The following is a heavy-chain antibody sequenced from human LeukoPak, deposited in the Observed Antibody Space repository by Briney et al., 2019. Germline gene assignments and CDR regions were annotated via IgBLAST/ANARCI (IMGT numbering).Heavy chain of an antibody. D-gene: IGHD3-22*01. CDR2: IYYSGST. J-gene: IGHJ4*02. Sequence: SETLSLTCTVPGGSISSYYWSWIRQPPGKGLEWIGYIYYSGSTNYNPSLKSRVTISVDTSKNQFSLKLSSVTAADTAVYYCAAQGYYDSSGYPYYFDYWGQGTLVTVSS. V-gene: IGHV4-59*01. CDR3: AAQGYYDSSGYPYYFDY. CDR1: GGSISSYY.